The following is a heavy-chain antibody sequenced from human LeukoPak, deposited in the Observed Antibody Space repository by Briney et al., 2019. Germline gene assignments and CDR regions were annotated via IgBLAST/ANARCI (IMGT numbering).Heavy chain of an antibody. CDR3: ARSTVAAAGDV. D-gene: IGHD6-13*01. V-gene: IGHV3-7*01. CDR2: IKPDGSEK. J-gene: IGHJ4*02. Sequence: GGSLRLSCAASGFTFRSYWMTWVRQAPGKGPEWVANIKPDGSEKYYVDSVKGRFTVSRDNAKNSLYLQMNSLRAEDSAVYFCARSTVAAAGDVWGQGTLVTVSS. CDR1: GFTFRSYW.